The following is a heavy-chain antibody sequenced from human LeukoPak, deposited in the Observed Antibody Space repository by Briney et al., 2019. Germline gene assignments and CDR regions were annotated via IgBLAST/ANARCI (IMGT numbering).Heavy chain of an antibody. Sequence: SVTVSFKASGGTFSSYAISWVQQAPGQGLEWMGGIIPIFGTANYAQKFQGRVTITTDESTSTAYMELSSLRSEDTAVYYCARGLDVRAAGTKYYYYYMDVWGKGTTVTVSS. CDR2: IIPIFGTA. CDR3: ARGLDVRAAGTKYYYYYMDV. D-gene: IGHD6-13*01. V-gene: IGHV1-69*05. CDR1: GGTFSSYA. J-gene: IGHJ6*03.